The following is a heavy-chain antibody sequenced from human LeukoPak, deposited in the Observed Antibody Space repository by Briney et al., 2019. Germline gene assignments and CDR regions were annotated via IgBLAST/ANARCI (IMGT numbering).Heavy chain of an antibody. V-gene: IGHV3-23*01. Sequence: GGSLRLSCAASGFTFSSYAMSWVRQAPGKGLEWVSVISGSGGGTSYADSVKGRFTISRDNSKTTLYLQMNSLRAEDPAVYYCAKNPSGLYYYGSGSYSNWFDPWGQGTLVTVSS. CDR3: AKNPSGLYYYGSGSYSNWFDP. D-gene: IGHD3-10*01. CDR1: GFTFSSYA. CDR2: ISGSGGGT. J-gene: IGHJ5*02.